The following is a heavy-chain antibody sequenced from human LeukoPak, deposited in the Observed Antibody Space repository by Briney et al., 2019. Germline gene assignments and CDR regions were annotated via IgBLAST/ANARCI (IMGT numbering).Heavy chain of an antibody. CDR1: GYTFTGYY. J-gene: IGHJ5*02. Sequence: ASVKVSCKASGYTFTGYYMHWVRQAPGQGLEWMGWTNPNSGGTNYAQKFQGRVTMTRDTSISTAYMELSRLRSDDTAVYYCAGSGSYSSWFDPWGQGTLVTVSS. CDR3: AGSGSYSSWFDP. V-gene: IGHV1-2*02. D-gene: IGHD1-26*01. CDR2: TNPNSGGT.